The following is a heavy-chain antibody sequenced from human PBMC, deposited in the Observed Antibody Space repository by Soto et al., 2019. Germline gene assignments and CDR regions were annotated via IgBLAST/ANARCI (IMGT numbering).Heavy chain of an antibody. Sequence: PGGSLRLSCAASGFTFSNAWMNWVRQAPGKGLEWVGRIKSKTDGGTTDYAAPVKGRFAISRDDSKNTLYLQMNSLKTEDTAVYYCTKNEYSSSSFSRWGQGTLVTVSS. V-gene: IGHV3-15*07. J-gene: IGHJ4*02. CDR1: GFTFSNAW. CDR2: IKSKTDGGTT. D-gene: IGHD6-6*01. CDR3: TKNEYSSSSFSR.